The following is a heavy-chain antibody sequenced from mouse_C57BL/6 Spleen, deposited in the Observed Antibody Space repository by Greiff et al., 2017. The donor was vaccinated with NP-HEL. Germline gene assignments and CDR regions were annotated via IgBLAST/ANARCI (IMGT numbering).Heavy chain of an antibody. J-gene: IGHJ4*01. Sequence: QVQLQQSGPELVKPGASVKISCKASGYAFSSSWMNWVKQRPGKGLEWIGRIYPGDGDTNYNGKFKGKATLTADKSSSTAYMQLSSLTSEDSAVYCCARKGKAMDYWGQGTSVTVSS. CDR2: IYPGDGDT. CDR3: ARKGKAMDY. CDR1: GYAFSSSW. V-gene: IGHV1-82*01.